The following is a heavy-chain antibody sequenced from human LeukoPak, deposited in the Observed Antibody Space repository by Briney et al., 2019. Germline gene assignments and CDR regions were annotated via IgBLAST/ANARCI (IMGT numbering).Heavy chain of an antibody. J-gene: IGHJ4*02. CDR3: AKVSGIAAAGTLGY. CDR1: GFTFSSYA. Sequence: PGGSLRLSCAPSGFTFSSYAMSWVRQAPGKGLEWVSAICGSGGSTYYADSVKGRFTISRDNSKNTLYLQMNSLRAEDTAVYYCAKVSGIAAAGTLGYWGQGTLVTVSS. V-gene: IGHV3-23*01. CDR2: ICGSGGST. D-gene: IGHD6-13*01.